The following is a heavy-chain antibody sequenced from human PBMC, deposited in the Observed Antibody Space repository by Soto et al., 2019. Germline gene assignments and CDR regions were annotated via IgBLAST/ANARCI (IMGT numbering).Heavy chain of an antibody. CDR1: GFTFADYV. J-gene: IGHJ1*01. Sequence: EVQLVESGGGLVQPGRSLRLSCAASGFTFADYVMVWVRQAPGKGLEWVSAITWDGGAVNYADSVRGRFTISRDNAKNSLYLQMSSLRAEDTALYFCAKGRTRPLTAPKFLQNWGQGTLVTVSS. V-gene: IGHV3-9*01. CDR2: ITWDGGAV. CDR3: AKGRTRPLTAPKFLQN. D-gene: IGHD2-21*02.